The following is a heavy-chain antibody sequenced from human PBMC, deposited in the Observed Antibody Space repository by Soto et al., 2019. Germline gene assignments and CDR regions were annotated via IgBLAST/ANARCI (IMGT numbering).Heavy chain of an antibody. D-gene: IGHD1-1*01. CDR1: GGFLSESY. Sequence: SETLSLSCAVYGGFLSESYWTWIRQPPGKGLEWIGEINHVGGTNYNPSLKSRVTMSVDTSQNQFSLRLISVTAADTAMYFCVRIRYQLPSSVIRLAPWAQGTSVTVS. J-gene: IGHJ5*02. V-gene: IGHV4-34*01. CDR3: VRIRYQLPSSVIRLAP. CDR2: INHVGGT.